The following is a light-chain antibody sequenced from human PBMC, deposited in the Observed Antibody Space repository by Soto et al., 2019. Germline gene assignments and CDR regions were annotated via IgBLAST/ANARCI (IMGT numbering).Light chain of an antibody. J-gene: IGLJ1*01. Sequence: QSALTQPASVSGSPGQSITISCTGTSNDIGGYNYVSWYQQHPGKAPKLIIWEVTNRPSGISNRFSGSKSGNTASLTISGLRAEDGATYYGPSYTGSSPLLVFGTGTKLTVL. CDR3: PSYTGSSPLLV. CDR1: SNDIGGYNY. CDR2: EVT. V-gene: IGLV2-14*01.